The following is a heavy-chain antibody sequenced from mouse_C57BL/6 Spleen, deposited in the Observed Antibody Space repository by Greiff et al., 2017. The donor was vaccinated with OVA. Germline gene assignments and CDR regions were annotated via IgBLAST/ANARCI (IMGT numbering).Heavy chain of an antibody. CDR2: INPSNGGT. J-gene: IGHJ4*01. V-gene: IGHV1-53*01. CDR3: ASEGYCYGSGCYALDY. D-gene: IGHD1-1*01. CDR1: GYTFTSYW. Sequence: QVQLQQPGTELVKPGASVKLSCKASGYTFTSYWMHWVKQRPGQGLEWIGNINPSNGGTNYNEKFKSKATLTADKSSSTAYMQLSSLTSEDSAVYYGASEGYCYGSGCYALDYWGQGTTLTVSS.